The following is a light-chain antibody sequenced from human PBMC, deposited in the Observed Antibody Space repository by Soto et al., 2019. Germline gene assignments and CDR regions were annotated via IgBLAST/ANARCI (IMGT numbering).Light chain of an antibody. CDR2: RNN. J-gene: IGLJ1*01. Sequence: FVLTQPPSASGTPGQRVTISCSGSSSNIGSNYVYWYQQLPGTAPKLPIYRNNQRPSGVPDRFSGSKSGTSASLAISGLRSEDEADYYCAAWDDSLSGLYVFGTGTKVTVL. CDR3: AAWDDSLSGLYV. V-gene: IGLV1-47*01. CDR1: SSNIGSNY.